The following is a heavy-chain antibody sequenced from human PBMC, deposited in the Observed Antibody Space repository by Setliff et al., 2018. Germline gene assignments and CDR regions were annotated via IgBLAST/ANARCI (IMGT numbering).Heavy chain of an antibody. D-gene: IGHD3-22*01. V-gene: IGHV1-2*04. J-gene: IGHJ6*03. CDR1: GGTFSIYT. CDR2: INPNSGGT. Sequence: ASVKVSCKASGGTFSIYTIGWVRQAPGQGLEWMGWINPNSGGTNYAQKFQGWVTMTRDTSISTAYMELSRLRSDDTAVYYCARTYYYASSGYRGYYYYLDVWGKGTTVTVSS. CDR3: ARTYYYASSGYRGYYYYLDV.